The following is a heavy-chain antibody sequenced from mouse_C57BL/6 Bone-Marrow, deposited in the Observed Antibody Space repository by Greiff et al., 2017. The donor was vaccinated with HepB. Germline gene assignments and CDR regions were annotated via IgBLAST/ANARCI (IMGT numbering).Heavy chain of an antibody. J-gene: IGHJ4*01. Sequence: EVQRVESGEGLVKPGGSLKLSCAASGFTFSSYAMSWVRQTPEKRLEWVAYISSGGDYIYYADTVKGRFTISRDNARNTLYLQMSSLKSEDTAMYYCTRDYYGSSIYAMDYWGQGTSVTVSS. D-gene: IGHD1-1*01. V-gene: IGHV5-9-1*02. CDR2: ISSGGDYI. CDR1: GFTFSSYA. CDR3: TRDYYGSSIYAMDY.